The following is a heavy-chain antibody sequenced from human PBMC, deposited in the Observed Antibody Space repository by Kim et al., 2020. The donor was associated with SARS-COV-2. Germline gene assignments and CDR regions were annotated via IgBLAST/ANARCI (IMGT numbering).Heavy chain of an antibody. Sequence: NYGGSVKGPFTVTRNNAKNTMYLQMSSLRVEDTALYYCATAGSYRFDNWGQGTLVTVSA. J-gene: IGHJ4*02. D-gene: IGHD3-10*01. CDR3: ATAGSYRFDN. V-gene: IGHV3-74*01.